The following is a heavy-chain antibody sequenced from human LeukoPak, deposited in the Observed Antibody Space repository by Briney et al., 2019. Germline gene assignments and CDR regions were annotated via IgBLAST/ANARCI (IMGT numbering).Heavy chain of an antibody. D-gene: IGHD6-13*01. V-gene: IGHV3-74*01. Sequence: GGSXRLSCAASGFMLSSXWMHWVRQAPGKGLVXVSXINSDATSTSYADSVRGRFTISRDDAKNTMYLQMNSLRAEDTAMYYCVRGSPGYSSSWHAYWGQGTLVTVSS. CDR3: VRGSPGYSSSWHAY. CDR2: INSDATST. J-gene: IGHJ4*02. CDR1: GFMLSSXW.